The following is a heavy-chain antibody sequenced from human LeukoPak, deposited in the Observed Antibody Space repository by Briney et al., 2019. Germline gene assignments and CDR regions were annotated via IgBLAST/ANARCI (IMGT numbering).Heavy chain of an antibody. D-gene: IGHD2-15*01. J-gene: IGHJ5*02. CDR1: GYTLTGFY. CDR3: ARQPGYCSGGRCFGRRFDP. CDR2: INPNSGGT. V-gene: IGHV1-2*02. Sequence: ASVKVSCKASGYTLTGFYIHWVRQAPGQGLEWMGWINPNSGGTNYAQKFQGRVTMTRDTSISTAYIELSRLRSDDTAVYFCARQPGYCSGGRCFGRRFDPWGQGTLVTVSS.